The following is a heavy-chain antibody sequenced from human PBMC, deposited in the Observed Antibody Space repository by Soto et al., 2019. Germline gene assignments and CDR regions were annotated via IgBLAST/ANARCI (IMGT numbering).Heavy chain of an antibody. CDR2: IIPIFGTA. V-gene: IGHV1-69*01. CDR3: ARDKAYSSSWYPPYSYYYGMDV. J-gene: IGHJ6*02. D-gene: IGHD6-13*01. CDR1: GGTFSSYA. Sequence: QVQLVQSGAEVKKPGSSVKVSCKASGGTFSSYAISWVRQAPGQGLEWMGGIIPIFGTANYAQKFQGRVTITADESTSTAYMELSSLRSEDTAVYYCARDKAYSSSWYPPYSYYYGMDVWGQGTTVTVSS.